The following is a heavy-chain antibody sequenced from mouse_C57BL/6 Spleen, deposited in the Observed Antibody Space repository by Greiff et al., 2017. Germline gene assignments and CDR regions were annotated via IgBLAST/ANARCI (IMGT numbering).Heavy chain of an antibody. CDR1: GYTFTDHI. D-gene: IGHD2-5*01. V-gene: IGHV1-11*01. CDR2: IYPVGGEP. CDR3: GRGSSNYTLCSMDY. J-gene: IGHJ4*01. Sequence: QVQLQQSGAELASPGASVTLSCTASGYTFTDHIMNWVKKRPGKGLEWIGRIYPVGGEPNYTQKFMGKATFSVDRSSSTVYMVLNSLTSDEPAVYYCGRGSSNYTLCSMDYWGQGTSVTVSS.